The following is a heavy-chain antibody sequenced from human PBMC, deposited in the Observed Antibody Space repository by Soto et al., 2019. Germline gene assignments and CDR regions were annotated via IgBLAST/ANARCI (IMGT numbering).Heavy chain of an antibody. Sequence: QVQLVQSGAEVKKPGASVKVSCKASGYTFTSYDINWVRQATGQGLEWMGWMNPNSGNTGYAQKFQGRVTMTRNTSISTAYMELGSLRSEDTAVYYCARRGAVRGITDDDAFDIWGQGTMVTVSS. CDR2: MNPNSGNT. V-gene: IGHV1-8*01. J-gene: IGHJ3*02. CDR3: ARRGAVRGITDDDAFDI. D-gene: IGHD3-10*01. CDR1: GYTFTSYD.